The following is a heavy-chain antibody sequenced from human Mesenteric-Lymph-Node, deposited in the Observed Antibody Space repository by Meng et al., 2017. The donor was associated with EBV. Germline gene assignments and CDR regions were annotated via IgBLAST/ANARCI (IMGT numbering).Heavy chain of an antibody. CDR3: AHRSCTSTSCPSNFDY. D-gene: IGHD2-2*01. V-gene: IGHV2-5*02. J-gene: IGHJ4*02. CDR1: GFSLTTDAVA. CDR2: IYWDDDK. Sequence: QSPLKEFCPPPVKPTPTLTLTCTFSGFSLTTDAVAVGWIRQPPGKALEWLALIYWDDDKRYSPSLKSRLTITMDTSENQVVLTMTNMDPVDTATYYCAHRSCTSTSCPSNFDYWGQGTLVTVSS.